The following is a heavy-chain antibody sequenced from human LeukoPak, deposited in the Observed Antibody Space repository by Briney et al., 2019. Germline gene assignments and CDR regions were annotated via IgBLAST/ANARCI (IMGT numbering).Heavy chain of an antibody. V-gene: IGHV4-39*01. J-gene: IGHJ6*03. CDR1: GGSISSSSYY. Sequence: PSETLSLTCTVSGGSISSSSYYWGWIRQPPGEGLEWIGSIYYSGSTYYNPSLKSRVTISVDTSKNQFSLKLSSVTAADTAVYYCARILSGFHYMDVWGKGTTVTVSS. CDR2: IYYSGST. CDR3: ARILSGFHYMDV.